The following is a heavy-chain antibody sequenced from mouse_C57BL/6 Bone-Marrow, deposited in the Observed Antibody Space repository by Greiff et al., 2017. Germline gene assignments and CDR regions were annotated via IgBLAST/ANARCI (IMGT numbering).Heavy chain of an antibody. CDR2: ISSGSSTI. J-gene: IGHJ4*01. Sequence: DVHLVESGGGLVKPGGSLKLSCAASGFTFSDYGMHWVRQAPEKGLGWVAYISSGSSTIYYADTVKGRFTISRDNAKNTLFLQMTSLRSEDTAMYYCARPPPYYYAMDYWGQGTSVTVSS. V-gene: IGHV5-17*01. CDR1: GFTFSDYG. CDR3: ARPPPYYYAMDY.